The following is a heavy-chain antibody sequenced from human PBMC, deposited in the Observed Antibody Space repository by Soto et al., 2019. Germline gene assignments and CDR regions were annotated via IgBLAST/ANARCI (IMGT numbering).Heavy chain of an antibody. CDR2: TFYSGTT. J-gene: IGHJ4*02. CDR1: GGSIRSRDYY. CDR3: ATSGLYSFDY. V-gene: IGHV4-31*11. Sequence: SETLSLTCAVSGGSIRSRDYYWSWIRQHPGKGLEWIGYTFYSGTTYYNPSLKSRVTISVDTSKNQFSLRLNSVTAADTAVYYCATSGLYSFDYWGQGTLVTVSS. D-gene: IGHD2-8*02.